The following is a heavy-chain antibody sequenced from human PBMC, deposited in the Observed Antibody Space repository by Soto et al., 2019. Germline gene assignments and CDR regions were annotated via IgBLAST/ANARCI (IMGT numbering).Heavy chain of an antibody. V-gene: IGHV3-30-3*01. CDR2: ISYDGSNK. J-gene: IGHJ5*02. D-gene: IGHD4-4*01. CDR1: GFTLSSYA. CDR3: ARGRSTVTTGGWFDP. Sequence: GGSLRLSCAASGFTLSSYAMHWVRQAPGKGLEWVAVISYDGSNKYYADSVKGRSTISRDNSKNTLYLQMNSLRAEDTAVYYCARGRSTVTTGGWFDPWGQGTLVTVSS.